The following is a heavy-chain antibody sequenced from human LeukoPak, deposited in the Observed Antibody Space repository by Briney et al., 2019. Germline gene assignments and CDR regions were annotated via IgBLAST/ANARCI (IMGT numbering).Heavy chain of an antibody. D-gene: IGHD5-18*01. Sequence: PSETLSLTCAVHGESFSGYYWNWIRQPPGKGLEWIGYIYYSGSTNYNPSLKSRVTISVDTSKNQFPLKLSSVTAADTAVYYCARRGGYSYGFDYWGQGTLVTVSS. CDR1: GESFSGYY. CDR3: ARRGGYSYGFDY. V-gene: IGHV4-59*01. CDR2: IYYSGST. J-gene: IGHJ4*02.